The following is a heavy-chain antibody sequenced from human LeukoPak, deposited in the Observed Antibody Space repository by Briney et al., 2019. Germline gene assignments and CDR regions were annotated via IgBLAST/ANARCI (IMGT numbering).Heavy chain of an antibody. D-gene: IGHD3-22*01. CDR1: GGSISSSSYY. CDR2: IYYSGST. CDR3: ARGPPTYYDSSGYYSLGALFDY. J-gene: IGHJ4*02. V-gene: IGHV4-39*07. Sequence: KASETLSLTCTVSGGSISSSSYYWGWIRQPPGKGLEWIGSIYYSGSTYYNPSLKSRVTISVDTSKNQFSLKLSSVTAADTAVYYCARGPPTYYDSSGYYSLGALFDYWGQGTLVTVSS.